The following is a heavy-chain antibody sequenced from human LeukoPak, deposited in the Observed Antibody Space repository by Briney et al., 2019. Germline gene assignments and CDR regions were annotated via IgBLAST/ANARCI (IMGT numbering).Heavy chain of an antibody. Sequence: SETLSLTCTVSGGSVSSYYWSWIRQPPGRGLERIGYMYYSGSPNYNPSLKSRVTISIDTSEKQFSLKLRSVTAADTAVYYCARVGGGIYYYYYMDVWGKGTTVTVSS. CDR1: GGSVSSYY. J-gene: IGHJ6*03. V-gene: IGHV4-59*02. CDR3: ARVGGGIYYYYYMDV. D-gene: IGHD3-16*01. CDR2: MYYSGSP.